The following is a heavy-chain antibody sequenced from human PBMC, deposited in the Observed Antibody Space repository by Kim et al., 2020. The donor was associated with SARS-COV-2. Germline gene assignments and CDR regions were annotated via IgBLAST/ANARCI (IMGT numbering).Heavy chain of an antibody. CDR1: GFTFNSFA. Sequence: GGSLRLSCAASGFTFNSFAMNWVRQAPGKGLEWVSSITAGGGGSKFYADSEKGRFTIYIGSSMNTLDLQMDSLRAEDTAVYFCAKSPHSVRLFDHWGQGALV. CDR3: AKSPHSVRLFDH. D-gene: IGHD4-4*01. J-gene: IGHJ4*02. V-gene: IGHV3-23*01. CDR2: ITAGGGGSK.